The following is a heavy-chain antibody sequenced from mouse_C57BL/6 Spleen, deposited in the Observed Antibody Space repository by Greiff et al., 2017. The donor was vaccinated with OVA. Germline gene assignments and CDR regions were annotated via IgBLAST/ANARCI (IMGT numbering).Heavy chain of an antibody. D-gene: IGHD4-1*01. V-gene: IGHV1-52*01. CDR2: IDPSDSET. CDR1: GYTFTSYW. CDR3: ARAGAGTYFDY. Sequence: QVQLQQPGAELVRPGSSVKLSCKASGYTFTSYWMHWVKQRPIQGLEWIGNIDPSDSETHYNQKFKDKATLTVDKSSSTAYMQLSSLTSEDSAVYYCARAGAGTYFDYGGQGTTLTVSS. J-gene: IGHJ2*01.